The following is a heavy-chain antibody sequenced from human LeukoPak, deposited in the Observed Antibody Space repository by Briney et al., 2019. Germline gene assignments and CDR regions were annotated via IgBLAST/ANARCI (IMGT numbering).Heavy chain of an antibody. D-gene: IGHD3-10*01. CDR1: NYSISSDYY. J-gene: IGHJ4*02. CDR2: IYHSGST. V-gene: IGHV4-38-2*02. CDR3: ARDSAPPLTMVRGVIDY. Sequence: SETLSLTCIVSNYSISSDYYWGWIRQPPGKGLEWIGSIYHSGSTYYNPSLKSRVTISVDTSKNQFSLKLSSVTAADTAVYYCARDSAPPLTMVRGVIDYWGQGTLVTVSS.